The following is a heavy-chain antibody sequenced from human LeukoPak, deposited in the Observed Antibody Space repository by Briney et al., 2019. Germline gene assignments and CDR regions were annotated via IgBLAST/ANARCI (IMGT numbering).Heavy chain of an antibody. V-gene: IGHV3-33*01. CDR1: GFTFSSYG. J-gene: IGHJ6*02. CDR3: ARGPQYLNYYYGMDV. Sequence: PGGSLRLSCAASGFTFSSYGMHWVRQAPGKGLEWVAVIWYDGSNKYYADSVKGRFTISRDNSKNTLYLQMNSLRAEDTAVYYCARGPQYLNYYYGMDVRGQGTTVTVSS. CDR2: IWYDGSNK. D-gene: IGHD4-11*01.